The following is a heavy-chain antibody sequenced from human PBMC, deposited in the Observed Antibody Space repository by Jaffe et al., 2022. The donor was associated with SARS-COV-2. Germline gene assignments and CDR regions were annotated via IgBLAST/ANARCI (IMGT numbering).Heavy chain of an antibody. D-gene: IGHD1-26*01. J-gene: IGHJ4*02. CDR1: GFTFSDYW. CDR3: ARYSGSYWSFHY. V-gene: IGHV3-7*01. CDR2: IKQDGSDK. Sequence: EVQLVESGGGLVQPGESLRLSCAASGFTFSDYWMSWVRQAPGKGLEWVANIKQDGSDKLYVDSVKGRFTVSRDNAKNSLYLQMMSLRVEDTAVYYCARYSGSYWSFHYWGQGTLVTVSS.